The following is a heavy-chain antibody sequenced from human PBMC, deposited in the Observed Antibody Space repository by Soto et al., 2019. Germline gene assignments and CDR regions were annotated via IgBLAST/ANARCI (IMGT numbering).Heavy chain of an antibody. J-gene: IGHJ4*02. CDR1: GGTLGSYA. Sequence: ASVKVSCKASGGTLGSYAFSWVRQAPGQGLEWMGGITPIFDTANYAQKFQGRVTITADESTSTLYMELSSLRSEDTAVYYCTKDSGYDSTDWGRGTLVTVSS. V-gene: IGHV1-69*13. CDR3: TKDSGYDSTD. D-gene: IGHD3-9*01. CDR2: ITPIFDTA.